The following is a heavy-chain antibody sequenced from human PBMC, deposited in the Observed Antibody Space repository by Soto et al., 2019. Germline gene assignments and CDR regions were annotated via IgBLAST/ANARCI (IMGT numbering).Heavy chain of an antibody. D-gene: IGHD3-22*01. CDR1: GGSVSSVSYH. Sequence: PSDPLSLTCTVSGGSVSSVSYHWIWIQQPPGNGLERIGYIYYSGSTNYNPSLKSRVTISVDTSKNQFSLKLSSVAAADTAVYYCARVSDSSGYYYVARGAFDIWGQGTMVTVSS. J-gene: IGHJ3*02. CDR2: IYYSGST. CDR3: ARVSDSSGYYYVARGAFDI. V-gene: IGHV4-61*01.